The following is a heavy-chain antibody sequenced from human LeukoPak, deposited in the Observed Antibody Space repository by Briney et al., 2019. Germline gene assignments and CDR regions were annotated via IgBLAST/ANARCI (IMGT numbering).Heavy chain of an antibody. CDR1: EFAFSTYN. Sequence: GGSLRLSCAASEFAFSTYNMNWVRQAPGKGLEWVSYISTGSSTTYYADSVEGRFTISRDNVENSLYLQMNSLRDEDTAVYYCARVAAGYSVNYFDYWGQGTLVTVSS. V-gene: IGHV3-48*02. CDR3: ARVAAGYSVNYFDY. CDR2: ISTGSSTT. J-gene: IGHJ4*02. D-gene: IGHD4-23*01.